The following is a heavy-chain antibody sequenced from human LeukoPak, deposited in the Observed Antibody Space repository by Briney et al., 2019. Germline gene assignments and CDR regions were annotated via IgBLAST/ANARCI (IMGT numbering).Heavy chain of an antibody. CDR3: TRLISRGSDYNYVDD. CDR1: GYRFTNYH. V-gene: IGHV5-51*01. Sequence: GESLKISCKGSGYRFTNYHIGWVRQMPGKGLEWMGIIYPADSDTRYRPTFRGQVTISVDKSINTAYLQWSSLKASDTAMYYCTRLISRGSDYNYVDDWGQGTLVTVSS. CDR2: IYPADSDT. J-gene: IGHJ4*02. D-gene: IGHD5-24*01.